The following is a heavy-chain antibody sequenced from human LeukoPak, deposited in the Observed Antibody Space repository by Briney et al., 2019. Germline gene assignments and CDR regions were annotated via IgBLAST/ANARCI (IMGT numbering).Heavy chain of an antibody. V-gene: IGHV3-64D*09. D-gene: IGHD5-12*01. J-gene: IGHJ3*02. CDR1: GFTFSSYP. CDR2: ISTNGGRT. CDR3: VKDRGYSGYFDAFDI. Sequence: GGSLRLSCSVSGFTFSSYPMHWVRQAPGKGLEYVSGISTNGGRTFYADSVKSRFTISRDNFKNTLYLQMSSLRAEDTAVYYCVKDRGYSGYFDAFDIWGQGTMVTVSS.